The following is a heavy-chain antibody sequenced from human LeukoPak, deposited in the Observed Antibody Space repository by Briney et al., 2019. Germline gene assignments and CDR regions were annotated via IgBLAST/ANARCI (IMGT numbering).Heavy chain of an antibody. J-gene: IGHJ4*02. Sequence: PSETLSLTCTVSGGSISSYYWSWIRQPPGKGLEWIGYIYYSGSTNYNPSLKSRVTISVDTSKNQFSLKLSSVTAADTAVYYCARERNDFWSGRGYFDYWGQGTLVTVSS. CDR2: IYYSGST. D-gene: IGHD3-3*01. CDR3: ARERNDFWSGRGYFDY. CDR1: GGSISSYY. V-gene: IGHV4-59*01.